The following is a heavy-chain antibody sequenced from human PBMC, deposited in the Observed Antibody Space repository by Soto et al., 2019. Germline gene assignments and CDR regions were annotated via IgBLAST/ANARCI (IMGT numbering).Heavy chain of an antibody. CDR3: AKGGAVYGLLTHDY. V-gene: IGHV3-23*01. CDR2: ITGSSSNL. J-gene: IGHJ4*02. CDR1: GFTFSDYA. D-gene: IGHD3-9*01. Sequence: GGSLRLSCAVSGFTFSDYAMSWVRQAPGKGLEWVTTITGSSSNLYYTDSVKGRFAISRDNSGNILFLQMNSLTAEDTAVYYCAKGGAVYGLLTHDYWGQGTLVTVSS.